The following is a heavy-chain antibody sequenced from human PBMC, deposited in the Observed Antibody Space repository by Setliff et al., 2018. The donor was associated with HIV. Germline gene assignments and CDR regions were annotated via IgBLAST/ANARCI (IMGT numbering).Heavy chain of an antibody. D-gene: IGHD2-21*02. J-gene: IGHJ4*02. V-gene: IGHV4-59*11. CDR1: GGSTNDHY. Sequence: SETLSLTCTVSGGSTNDHYWSWIRQPPGKGLEWIGYMYYNGRPTYNPSLKSRVTISVDTSKNQFSLKVSSVTAADTAVYYCATTECRGADCPQMYDYWGQGILVTVSS. CDR3: ATTECRGADCPQMYDY. CDR2: MYYNGRP.